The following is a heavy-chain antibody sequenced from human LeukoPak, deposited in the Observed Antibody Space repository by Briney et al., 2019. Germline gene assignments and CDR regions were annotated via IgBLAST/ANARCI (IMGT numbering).Heavy chain of an antibody. CDR2: IKGDGGSP. V-gene: IGHV3-74*01. D-gene: IGHD3-10*01. CDR1: GFTFSNYW. CDR3: ARKPDYDGADY. J-gene: IGHJ4*02. Sequence: GGSLRLSCAASGFTFSNYWMHWVRQVPGKGLVWVSRIKGDGGSPTYADSVKGRFTISRDNAKHTLYLQMNSLRAEDTAVYYCARKPDYDGADYWGQGTLVTVSS.